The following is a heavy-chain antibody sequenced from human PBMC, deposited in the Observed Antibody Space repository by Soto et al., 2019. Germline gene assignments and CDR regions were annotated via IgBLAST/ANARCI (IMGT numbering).Heavy chain of an antibody. CDR1: GFTFSSYS. D-gene: IGHD3-10*01. Sequence: GGSLRLSCAASGFTFSSYSMNWVRQAPGKGLEWVSYISSSSSTIYYADSVKGRFTISRDNAKNSLYLQMNSLRDEDTAVYYCARWCGELPDTDIDYWGQGSLVTVSS. CDR2: ISSSSSTI. CDR3: ARWCGELPDTDIDY. V-gene: IGHV3-48*02. J-gene: IGHJ4*02.